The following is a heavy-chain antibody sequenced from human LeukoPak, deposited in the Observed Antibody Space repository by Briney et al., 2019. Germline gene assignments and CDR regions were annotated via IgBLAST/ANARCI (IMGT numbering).Heavy chain of an antibody. J-gene: IGHJ4*02. V-gene: IGHV1-2*02. Sequence: ASVKVSCKASGYTFTGYYMHWVRQAPGQGLEWMGWINPNSGGTNYAQKFQGRVTMTRDTSISTAYMELSRLRSEDTAVYYCARGGHVRVYDNSYYGHYWGQGTLVTVSS. CDR3: ARGGHVRVYDNSYYGHY. CDR2: INPNSGGT. D-gene: IGHD3-22*01. CDR1: GYTFTGYY.